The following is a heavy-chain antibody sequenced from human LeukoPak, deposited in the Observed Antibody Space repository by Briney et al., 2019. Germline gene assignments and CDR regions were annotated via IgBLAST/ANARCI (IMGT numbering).Heavy chain of an antibody. V-gene: IGHV1-69*13. CDR3: ARDRNTAMAPTYYYYGMDV. J-gene: IGHJ6*02. D-gene: IGHD5-18*01. Sequence: VASVKVSCKASGGTFSSYAISWVRQAPGQGLEWMGGIIPIFGTANYAQKFQGRVTITADESTSTAYMELSSLRSEDTAVYYCARDRNTAMAPTYYYYGMDVWGRGTTVTVSS. CDR1: GGTFSSYA. CDR2: IIPIFGTA.